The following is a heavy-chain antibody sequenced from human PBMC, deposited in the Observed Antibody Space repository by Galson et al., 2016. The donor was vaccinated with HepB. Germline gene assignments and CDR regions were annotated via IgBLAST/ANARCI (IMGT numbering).Heavy chain of an antibody. D-gene: IGHD1-1*01. Sequence: SVKVSCKASGGTFSTYGISWVRQAPGQGLEWVGGIIAIFGTPNYAQKFQGRVTITADESTSSGYMELSSLRSEDTAVYYCARIEDDNTLGGYGMDVWGQGTPVTVSS. J-gene: IGHJ6*02. V-gene: IGHV1-69*13. CDR2: IIAIFGTP. CDR3: ARIEDDNTLGGYGMDV. CDR1: GGTFSTYG.